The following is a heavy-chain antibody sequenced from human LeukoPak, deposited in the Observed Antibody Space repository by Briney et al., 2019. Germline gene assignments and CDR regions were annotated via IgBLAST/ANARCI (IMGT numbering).Heavy chain of an antibody. CDR3: ARGRYFDY. Sequence: SETLSLTCTVSGYSISSGYYWGWIRQTPGKGLEWIGRIYTSGSTNYNPSLKSRVTMSVDTSKNQFSLKLSSVTAADTAVYYCARGRYFDYWGQGTLVTVSS. V-gene: IGHV4-38-2*02. J-gene: IGHJ4*02. CDR1: GYSISSGYY. CDR2: IYTSGST.